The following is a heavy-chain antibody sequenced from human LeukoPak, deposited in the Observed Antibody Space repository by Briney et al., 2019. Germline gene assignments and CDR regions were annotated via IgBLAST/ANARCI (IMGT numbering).Heavy chain of an antibody. J-gene: IGHJ4*02. CDR3: ARAYYDFWSGYPHFDY. V-gene: IGHV3-53*01. CDR2: IYSGGST. D-gene: IGHD3-3*01. CDR1: GFTVSSNY. Sequence: GGSLRLSCAASGFTVSSNYMGWVRQAPGKGLEWVSVIYSGGSTYYADSVKGRFTISRDNSKNTLYLQMNSLRAEDTAVYYCARAYYDFWSGYPHFDYWGQGTLVTVSS.